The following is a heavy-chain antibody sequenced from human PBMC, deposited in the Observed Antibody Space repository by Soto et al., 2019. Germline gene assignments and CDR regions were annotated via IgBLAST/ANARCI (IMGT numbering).Heavy chain of an antibody. CDR1: GGSFSGYY. J-gene: IGHJ4*02. CDR3: ARAGIRNYYGSGSYRY. V-gene: IGHV4-34*01. Sequence: SETLSLTCAVYGGSFSGYYWSWIRQPPGKGLEWIGEINHSGSTNYNPSLKSRVTISVDTSKNQFSLKLSSVTAADTAVYYCARAGIRNYYGSGSYRYWGQGTLVTVSS. CDR2: INHSGST. D-gene: IGHD3-10*01.